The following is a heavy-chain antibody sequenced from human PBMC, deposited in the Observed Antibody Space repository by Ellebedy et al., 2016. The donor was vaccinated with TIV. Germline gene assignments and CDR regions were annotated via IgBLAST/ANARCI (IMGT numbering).Heavy chain of an antibody. V-gene: IGHV1-18*01. CDR2: ISAYNGNT. D-gene: IGHD3-22*01. CDR3: ARVTHPDTYYYDSSGYSQDDY. Sequence: AASVKVSCKASGYTFTSYGISWVRQAPGQGLEWMGWISAYNGNTNYAQKLQGRVTMTTDTSTSTAYMELRSLRSDDTAVYYCARVTHPDTYYYDSSGYSQDDYWGQGTLVTVSS. J-gene: IGHJ4*02. CDR1: GYTFTSYG.